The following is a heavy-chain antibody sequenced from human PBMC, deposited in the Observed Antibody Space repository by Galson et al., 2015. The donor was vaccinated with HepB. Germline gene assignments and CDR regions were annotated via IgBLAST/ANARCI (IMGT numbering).Heavy chain of an antibody. V-gene: IGHV3-21*01. J-gene: IGHJ4*02. D-gene: IGHD5-12*01. CDR2: ISSSSSYI. CDR3: ASLKKWLQDY. CDR1: GFTFSSYS. Sequence: SLRLSCAASGFTFSSYSMNWVRQAPGKGLEWVSSISSSSSYIYYADSVRGRFTISRDNAKNSLYLQMNSLRAEDTAVYYCASLKKWLQDYWGQGTLVTVSS.